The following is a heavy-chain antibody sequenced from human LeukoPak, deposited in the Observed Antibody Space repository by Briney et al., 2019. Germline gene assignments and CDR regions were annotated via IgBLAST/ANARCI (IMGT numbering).Heavy chain of an antibody. CDR3: ARRYCSGGSCYSDRGAFDI. Sequence: MSSETLSLTCTVSGGSISSGSYYWNWIRQPAGKGLEWIGRIYTSGSTNYNPSLKSRVTISVDTSKNQFSLKLSSVTAADTAVYYCARRYCSGGSCYSDRGAFDIWGQGTMVTVSS. CDR1: GGSISSGSYY. J-gene: IGHJ3*02. V-gene: IGHV4-61*02. D-gene: IGHD2-15*01. CDR2: IYTSGST.